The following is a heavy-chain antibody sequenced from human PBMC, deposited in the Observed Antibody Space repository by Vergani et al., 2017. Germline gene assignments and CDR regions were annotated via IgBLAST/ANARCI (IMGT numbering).Heavy chain of an antibody. CDR3: ATKSCGTPGCQIGYFRE. D-gene: IGHD1-1*01. Sequence: QVHLVESGGDVVQPGRSLRLSCVVSGFTSSYYGMPWVRQAPGKGLEWVAVISYDGTQKYYADPVKGRFTISRDKSKSTLYLQMNSLRTEDTAVYYCATKSCGTPGCQIGYFREWGQGTLVTVSS. CDR2: ISYDGTQK. CDR1: GFTSSYYG. J-gene: IGHJ1*01. V-gene: IGHV3-30*03.